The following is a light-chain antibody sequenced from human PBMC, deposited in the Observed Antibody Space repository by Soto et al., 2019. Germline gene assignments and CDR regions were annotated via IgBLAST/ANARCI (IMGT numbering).Light chain of an antibody. Sequence: IVLTQSPATLSLSPGESATLSCRASQRFSSFLSWYQQKFGQAPRPLIYDDSNRATGIPARFSGTGSGTDFTLTISSLEPEDFAVYYCQHRSDWPTFGGGTKVEIK. CDR1: QRFSSF. J-gene: IGKJ4*01. V-gene: IGKV3-11*01. CDR2: DDS. CDR3: QHRSDWPT.